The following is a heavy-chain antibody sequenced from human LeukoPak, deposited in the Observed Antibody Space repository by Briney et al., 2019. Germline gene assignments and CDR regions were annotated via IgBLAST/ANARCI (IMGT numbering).Heavy chain of an antibody. CDR1: GFTLTNYA. CDR2: ISGSGDNI. Sequence: GGSLRLSCAASGFTLTNYAMTWVRQAPGKGLEWVSSISGSGDNIYYAASVKGRFTISRDTSNNTLFVQMNSLRDEDTAVYYCAKSPGSSAWYFDYWGQGTLVTVSS. D-gene: IGHD6-19*01. CDR3: AKSPGSSAWYFDY. J-gene: IGHJ4*02. V-gene: IGHV3-23*01.